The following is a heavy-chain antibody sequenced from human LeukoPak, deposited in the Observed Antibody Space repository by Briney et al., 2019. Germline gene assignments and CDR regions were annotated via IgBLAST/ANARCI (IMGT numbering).Heavy chain of an antibody. V-gene: IGHV4-34*01. D-gene: IGHD5-24*01. CDR3: ARGQGRDGYNGILEY. J-gene: IGHJ4*02. CDR2: INPSGST. CDR1: GGSFNDYY. Sequence: SETLSLTCAVYGGSFNDYYWSWIRQPPGKGLEWIGEINPSGSTNYNPSLKSRVTISVDTSKTQFSLKLSSVTAADTAVFYCARGQGRDGYNGILEYWGQGALVTVSS.